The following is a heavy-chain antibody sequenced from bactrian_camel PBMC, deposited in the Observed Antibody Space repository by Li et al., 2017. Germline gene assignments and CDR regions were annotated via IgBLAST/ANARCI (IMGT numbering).Heavy chain of an antibody. CDR3: VADLLCWKGRGGRTYTPRVTASTA. CDR2: IDSDGHI. CDR1: KSTGSSYC. D-gene: IGHD1*01. V-gene: IGHV3S9*01. J-gene: IGHJ6*01. Sequence: HVQLVESGGGSEQPGGSLRLSCAASKSTGSSYCMGWFRQVSGKEREGIATIDSDGHIHYTDSVKGRFTISKDNVKNVLYLQMNNVQPEDAALYYCVADLLCWKGRGGRTYTPRVTASTAWGQGTQVTVS.